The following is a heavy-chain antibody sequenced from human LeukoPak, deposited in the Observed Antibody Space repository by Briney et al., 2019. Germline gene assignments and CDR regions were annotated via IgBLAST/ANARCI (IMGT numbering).Heavy chain of an antibody. J-gene: IGHJ6*02. D-gene: IGHD4-17*01. CDR2: IFYSGTT. Sequence: SETLSLTCTVSGGSISSVGYYWSWIRQLPGKGLEWIGYIFYSGTTYYNPSLKSRVTISVDTSKNQFSLNLNSVTAADTAVYYCARDLRYGDYVYYYYGMDVWGQGTTVTVSS. V-gene: IGHV4-31*03. CDR3: ARDLRYGDYVYYYYGMDV. CDR1: GGSISSVGYY.